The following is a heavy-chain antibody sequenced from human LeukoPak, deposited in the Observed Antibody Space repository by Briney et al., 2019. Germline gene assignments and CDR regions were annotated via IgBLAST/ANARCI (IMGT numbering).Heavy chain of an antibody. CDR1: GYTFTSYD. Sequence: GASVKVSCKASGYTFTSYDINWVRQATGQGLEWMGWMNPNRGNTGYAQKCQGRVTMTRNTSIRTAYMKLSSLRSEDTAVYYCARGSHIRYFDWLPTRMYVWGQGTTVTVSS. CDR3: ARGSHIRYFDWLPTRMYV. D-gene: IGHD3-9*01. CDR2: MNPNRGNT. V-gene: IGHV1-8*01. J-gene: IGHJ6*02.